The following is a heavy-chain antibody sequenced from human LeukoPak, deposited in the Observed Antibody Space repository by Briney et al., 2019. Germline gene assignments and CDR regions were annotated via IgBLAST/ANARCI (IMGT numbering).Heavy chain of an antibody. V-gene: IGHV3-23*01. CDR1: GFTFLNYA. D-gene: IGHD5-12*01. Sequence: GGSLRLSCAASGFTFLNYALIWVRQAPGKGLEWVSAISGSGGSTYYADSVKGRFTISRDNSKNTRYLQMNSLRAEDTAVYYCAKGSVATLPNAFDIWGQGTMVTVSS. J-gene: IGHJ3*02. CDR2: ISGSGGST. CDR3: AKGSVATLPNAFDI.